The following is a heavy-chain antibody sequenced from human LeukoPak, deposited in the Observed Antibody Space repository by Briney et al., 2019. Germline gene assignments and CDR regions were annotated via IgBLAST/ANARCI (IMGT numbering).Heavy chain of an antibody. CDR2: ISGSGGST. V-gene: IGHV3-23*01. Sequence: GGSLRLSCAASGFTFSSYAMSWVRQAPGKGLEWVSAISGSGGSTYYADSVKGRFTISRDNSKNTLYLQMNSLRAEDTAVYYCAKVWRYSGYRTRDYWGQGTLVTVSS. CDR3: AKVWRYSGYRTRDY. CDR1: GFTFSSYA. J-gene: IGHJ4*02. D-gene: IGHD5-12*01.